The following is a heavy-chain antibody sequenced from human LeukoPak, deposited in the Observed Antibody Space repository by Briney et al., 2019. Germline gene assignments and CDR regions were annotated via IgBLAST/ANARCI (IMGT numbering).Heavy chain of an antibody. Sequence: ASVRVSCKASGYNFIGYYIHWVRQAPGQGLEWMGRINPNSGDTKFAQNFQGRVTMTRDTSISTAYMELSRLRSDDTAIYYCARQHNHHYHAALYWGQGTLVTVSS. V-gene: IGHV1-2*06. CDR1: GYNFIGYY. CDR3: ARQHNHHYHAALY. CDR2: INPNSGDT. D-gene: IGHD1-14*01. J-gene: IGHJ4*02.